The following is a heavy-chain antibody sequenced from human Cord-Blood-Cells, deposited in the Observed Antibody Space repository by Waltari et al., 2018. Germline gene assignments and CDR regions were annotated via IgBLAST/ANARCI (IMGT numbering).Heavy chain of an antibody. CDR2: ITHIFGTR. CDR3: ARQIGGVGYYGMDV. CDR1: GGTFSSYA. D-gene: IGHD3-16*01. Sequence: QVQLVQSGAEVKKPGSSVKVSCKASGGTFSSYAISWVRQAPGQGLECMGGITHIFGTRNDAQKFRGKVTITADKSTSPAYMELSSLRSEDTAVYYCARQIGGVGYYGMDVWGQGTTVTVSS. V-gene: IGHV1-69*06. J-gene: IGHJ6*02.